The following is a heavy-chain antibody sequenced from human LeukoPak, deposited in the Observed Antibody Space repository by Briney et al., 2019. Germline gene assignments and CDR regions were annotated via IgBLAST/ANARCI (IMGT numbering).Heavy chain of an antibody. Sequence: SETLSLTCTVSGYSISSGYYWGWIRQPPGKGLEWIGSIYHSGSTYYNPSLKSRVTISVDTSKNQFSLKLSSVTAADTAVYYCASDGGQGYWGQGILVTVSS. CDR3: ASDGGQGY. CDR1: GYSISSGYY. J-gene: IGHJ4*02. CDR2: IYHSGST. V-gene: IGHV4-38-2*02. D-gene: IGHD3-10*01.